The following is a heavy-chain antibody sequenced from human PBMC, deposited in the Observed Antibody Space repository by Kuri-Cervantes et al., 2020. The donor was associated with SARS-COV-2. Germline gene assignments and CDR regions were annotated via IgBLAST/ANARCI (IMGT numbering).Heavy chain of an antibody. CDR2: INPSGGST. J-gene: IGHJ4*02. Sequence: ASVKVSCKASGGTFRSYAISWVRQAPGQGLGWMGIINPSGGSTSYAQKFQGRVTMTRDTSTSTVYMELSSLRSEDTAVYYCARGPLGSYDFWSGYYHNYDYWGQGTLVTVSS. CDR3: ARGPLGSYDFWSGYYHNYDY. V-gene: IGHV1-46*01. D-gene: IGHD3-3*01. CDR1: GGTFRSYA.